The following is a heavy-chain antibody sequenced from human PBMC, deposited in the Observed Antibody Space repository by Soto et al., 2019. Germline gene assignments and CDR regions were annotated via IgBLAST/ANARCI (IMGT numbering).Heavy chain of an antibody. J-gene: IGHJ2*01. CDR2: ISYDGSNK. CDR3: ARSASYWYFDL. CDR1: GFTFSSYA. V-gene: IGHV3-30-3*01. Sequence: GGSLRLSCAASGFTFSSYAMHWVRQAPGKGLEWVAVISYDGSNKYYADSVKGRFTISRDNSKNTLYLQMNSLRDEDTAVYYCARSASYWYFDLWGRGTLVTSP. D-gene: IGHD3-3*01.